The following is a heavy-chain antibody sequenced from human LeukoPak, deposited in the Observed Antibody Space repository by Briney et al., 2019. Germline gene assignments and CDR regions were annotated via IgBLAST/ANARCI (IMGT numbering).Heavy chain of an antibody. J-gene: IGHJ4*02. D-gene: IGHD6-6*01. V-gene: IGHV3-7*01. CDR2: IKQDGSQR. CDR1: GFTFSDYW. Sequence: GGSLRLSCTASGFTFSDYWMTWVRQAPGKGPEWVANIKQDGSQRYYVDSVRGRFTISRDNAKNSLILQMNGLRAEDAAVYYCARRGGSSSRRSPIDYWGQGTLVTVSS. CDR3: ARRGGSSSRRSPIDY.